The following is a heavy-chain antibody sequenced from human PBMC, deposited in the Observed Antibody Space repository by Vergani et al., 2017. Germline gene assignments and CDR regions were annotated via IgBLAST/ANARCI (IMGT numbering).Heavy chain of an antibody. Sequence: QITLKESGPTLVKPTQTLTLTCTFSGFSLSTSGVGVGWIRQPPGIALEWLALIYWDDDKRYSPSLKSRITITKDTSKNPVVLTMTNMDPVDTATDYCAHRFGLGRFDYWGQGTLVTVSS. J-gene: IGHJ4*02. CDR1: GFSLSTSGVG. D-gene: IGHD3-10*01. V-gene: IGHV2-5*02. CDR3: AHRFGLGRFDY. CDR2: IYWDDDK.